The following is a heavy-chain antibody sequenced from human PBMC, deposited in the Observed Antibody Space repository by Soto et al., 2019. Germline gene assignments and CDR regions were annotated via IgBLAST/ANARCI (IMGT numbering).Heavy chain of an antibody. V-gene: IGHV1-69*02. D-gene: IGHD2-15*01. Sequence: GASVKVSCKASGGTFSSYTISWVRQAPGQGLEWMGRIIPILGIANYAQKFQGRVTITADKSTSTAYMELSSLRSEDTAVYYCARVDCSGGSCYSHYYYGMDVWGQGTTVTVSS. CDR2: IIPILGIA. CDR3: ARVDCSGGSCYSHYYYGMDV. J-gene: IGHJ6*02. CDR1: GGTFSSYT.